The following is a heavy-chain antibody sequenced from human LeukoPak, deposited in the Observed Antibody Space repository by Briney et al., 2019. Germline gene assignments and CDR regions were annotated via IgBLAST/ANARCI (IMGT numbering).Heavy chain of an antibody. Sequence: GGSLRLSCAASGFTFSSYAMSWVRQAPGEGLEWVSVISGSGDTTYHADSVKGRFTISRDNSENRLSLQMDSLRAEDTAVYFCAKDTPAWWYHRAYMDVWGKGTTVTVSS. D-gene: IGHD2-15*01. CDR2: ISGSGDTT. J-gene: IGHJ6*03. V-gene: IGHV3-23*01. CDR3: AKDTPAWWYHRAYMDV. CDR1: GFTFSSYA.